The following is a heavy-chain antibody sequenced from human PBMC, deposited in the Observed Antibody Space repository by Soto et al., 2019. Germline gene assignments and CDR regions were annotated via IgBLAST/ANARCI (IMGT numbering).Heavy chain of an antibody. CDR3: ARVLTVVNPPMWFDP. J-gene: IGHJ5*02. Sequence: ASVKVSCKASGYTFTSYGISWVRQAPGQGLEWMGWISAYNGNTNYAQKLQGRVTMTTDTSTSTAYMELRSLRSDDTAVYYCARVLTVVNPPMWFDPWGQGTLVTVSS. CDR1: GYTFTSYG. D-gene: IGHD3-22*01. CDR2: ISAYNGNT. V-gene: IGHV1-18*01.